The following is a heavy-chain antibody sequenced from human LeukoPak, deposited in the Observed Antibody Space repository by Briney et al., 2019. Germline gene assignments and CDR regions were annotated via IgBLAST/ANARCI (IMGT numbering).Heavy chain of an antibody. J-gene: IGHJ4*02. CDR2: ISGSGST. CDR3: ARVLAKMDSSPQDY. V-gene: IGHV4-4*07. Sequence: SETLSLTCSVSGDSISYFYWSWIRQAAGKGLEWIGRISGSGSTDYNASLKSRVIISVDTSKNQFSLTLSSVTAADTAVYYCARVLAKMDSSPQDYWGQGTLVTVSS. CDR1: GDSISYFY. D-gene: IGHD6-13*01.